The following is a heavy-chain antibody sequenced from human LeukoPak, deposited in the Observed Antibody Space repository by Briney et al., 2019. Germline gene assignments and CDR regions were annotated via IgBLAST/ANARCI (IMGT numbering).Heavy chain of an antibody. D-gene: IGHD3-10*01. Sequence: PGESLKISCKASGDSFTTYYIDWVRQVPGKGLEWMGIIYPGDSDTRYSPSFQGQVTISADKSISTAYLQWSSLKASDTAMYYCARRMVRGVISSPFDYWGQGTLVTVSS. J-gene: IGHJ4*02. CDR2: IYPGDSDT. CDR1: GDSFTTYY. CDR3: ARRMVRGVISSPFDY. V-gene: IGHV5-51*01.